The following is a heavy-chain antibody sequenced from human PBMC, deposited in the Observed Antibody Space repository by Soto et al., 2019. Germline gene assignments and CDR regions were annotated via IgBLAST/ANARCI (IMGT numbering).Heavy chain of an antibody. D-gene: IGHD3-3*01. CDR3: ARAMYYDFSTTYYGMDV. CDR1: GGSISSGGYY. J-gene: IGHJ6*02. CDR2: IYYSGST. Sequence: SETLSLTCTVSGGSISSGGYYWSWIRQHPGKGLEWIGYIYYSGSTYYNPSLKSRVTISVDTSKNQFSLKLSSVTAADTAVYYCARAMYYDFSTTYYGMDVWGQGTTVTVSS. V-gene: IGHV4-31*03.